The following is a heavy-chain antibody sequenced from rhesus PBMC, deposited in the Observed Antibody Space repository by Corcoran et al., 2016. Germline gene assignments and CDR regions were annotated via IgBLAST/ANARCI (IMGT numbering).Heavy chain of an antibody. Sequence: QVQLQESGPGLVKPSETLSLTCAVSGYSISSGYSWGWIRQPPGTGLEWIGGIYGSGGSNYLTPSLKSRVTLSVDTSKNQFSLKLSSVTAADTAVYYCARDDQRLVLYFDYWGQGVLVTVSS. CDR2: IYGSGGSN. J-gene: IGHJ4*01. CDR3: ARDDQRLVLYFDY. V-gene: IGHV4S14*01. D-gene: IGHD6S26*01. CDR1: GYSISSGYS.